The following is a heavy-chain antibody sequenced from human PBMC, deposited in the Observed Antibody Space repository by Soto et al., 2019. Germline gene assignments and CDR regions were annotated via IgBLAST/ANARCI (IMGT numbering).Heavy chain of an antibody. J-gene: IGHJ5*02. CDR3: ASGNGLVRFHRPTPWFDP. Sequence: SVKVSCKASGGTFSSYTISWVRQAPGQGLEWMGRIIPILGIANYAQKFQGRVTITADKSTSTAYMELSSLRSEDTAVYYCASGNGLVRFHRPTPWFDPWGQGTLVTVSS. V-gene: IGHV1-69*02. D-gene: IGHD3-3*01. CDR2: IIPILGIA. CDR1: GGTFSSYT.